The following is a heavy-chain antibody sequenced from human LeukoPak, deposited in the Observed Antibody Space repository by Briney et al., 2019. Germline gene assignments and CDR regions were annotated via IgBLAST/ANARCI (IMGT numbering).Heavy chain of an antibody. V-gene: IGHV4-30-2*01. CDR1: GGSISSDGYY. Sequence: PSETLSLTCTVSGGSISSDGYYWSWIRQPPGKGLEWIGYIYHSGSTYYNPSLKSRVTISVDRSKNQFSLKLSSVTAADTAVYYCAREGTPWGFDYWGQGTLVTVSS. CDR2: IYHSGST. CDR3: AREGTPWGFDY. J-gene: IGHJ4*02. D-gene: IGHD2-15*01.